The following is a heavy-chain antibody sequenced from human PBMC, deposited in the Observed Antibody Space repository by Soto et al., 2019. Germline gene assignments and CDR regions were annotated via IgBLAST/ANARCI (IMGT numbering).Heavy chain of an antibody. CDR2: INHSGSS. Sequence: SETLSLTCAVYGGSFSGYDWTWIRQPPGTGLEWIGEINHSGSSNYNPSLKSRVTISVDTSKNQFSLKLTSVTAADTAVYYCARVWGGAFDIWGQGTMVTVSS. D-gene: IGHD3-10*01. CDR3: ARVWGGAFDI. CDR1: GGSFSGYD. V-gene: IGHV4-34*01. J-gene: IGHJ3*02.